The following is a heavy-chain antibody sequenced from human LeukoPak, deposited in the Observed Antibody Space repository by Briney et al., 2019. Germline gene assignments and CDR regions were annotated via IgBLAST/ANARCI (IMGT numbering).Heavy chain of an antibody. Sequence: PGGSLRLSCAASGFTFSSYAMSWVRQAPGKGLEWVSAISGSGGSTYYADSVKGRFTVSRDNSKNTLYLQMNSLRAEDTAVYYCAKDGRRTYYDILTGPSVNYFDYWGQGTLVTVPS. CDR3: AKDGRRTYYDILTGPSVNYFDY. J-gene: IGHJ4*02. V-gene: IGHV3-23*01. D-gene: IGHD3-9*01. CDR1: GFTFSSYA. CDR2: ISGSGGST.